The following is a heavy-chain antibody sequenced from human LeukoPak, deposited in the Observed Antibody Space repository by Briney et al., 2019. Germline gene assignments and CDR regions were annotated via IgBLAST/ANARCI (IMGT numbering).Heavy chain of an antibody. V-gene: IGHV3-23*01. CDR2: ISGSGGST. D-gene: IGHD3-22*01. J-gene: IGHJ3*02. CDR3: AKLDYDGSDAFDI. Sequence: PGGSLRLSCAASGFTFSSYGMSWVRQAPGKGLEWVSAISGSGGSTYYADSVKGRFTISRDNSKNTLYLQMNSLRAEDTAVYYCAKLDYDGSDAFDIWGQGTMVTVSS. CDR1: GFTFSSYG.